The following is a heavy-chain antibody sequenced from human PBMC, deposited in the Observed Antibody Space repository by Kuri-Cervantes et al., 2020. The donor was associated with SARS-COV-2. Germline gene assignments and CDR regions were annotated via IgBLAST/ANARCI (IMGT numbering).Heavy chain of an antibody. CDR3: ARDGYCSSTSCYSYYYYMDV. J-gene: IGHJ6*03. CDR2: ISGSGGST. CDR1: GFTFSSYA. D-gene: IGHD2-2*03. Sequence: GESLKISCAASGFTFSSYAMSWVRQAPGKGLEWVSAISGSGGSTYYADSVKGRFTISRDNAKNSLYLQMNSLRAEDTAVYYCARDGYCSSTSCYSYYYYMDVWGKGTTVTVSS. V-gene: IGHV3-23*01.